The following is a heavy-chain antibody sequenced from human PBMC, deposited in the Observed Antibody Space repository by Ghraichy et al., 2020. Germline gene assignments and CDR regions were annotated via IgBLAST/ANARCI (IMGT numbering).Heavy chain of an antibody. J-gene: IGHJ5*02. V-gene: IGHV4-38-2*01. Sequence: SETLSLTCAVSGFSINRGYYWGWIRQPPGKGLEWTGSIHHSGSTFYNPSLNSRITISVDKSKNHVYLKLLSLTAADTAVYYCARSNDGFSWFDPWGQGTLVTVSS. CDR1: GFSINRGYY. CDR3: ARSNDGFSWFDP. CDR2: IHHSGST.